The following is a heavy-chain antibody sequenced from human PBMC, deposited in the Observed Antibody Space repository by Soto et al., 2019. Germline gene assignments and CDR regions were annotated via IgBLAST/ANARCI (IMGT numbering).Heavy chain of an antibody. J-gene: IGHJ4*02. CDR3: ARKARYSSSSPFDY. V-gene: IGHV1-69*06. CDR2: IIPIFGTA. D-gene: IGHD6-6*01. CDR1: GGTFSSYA. Sequence: SVKVSCKASGGTFSSYAISWVRQAPGQGLEWMGGIIPIFGTANYAQKFQGRVTITADKSTSTAYMELSSLRSEDTAVYYCARKARYSSSSPFDYWGQGTLVTVSS.